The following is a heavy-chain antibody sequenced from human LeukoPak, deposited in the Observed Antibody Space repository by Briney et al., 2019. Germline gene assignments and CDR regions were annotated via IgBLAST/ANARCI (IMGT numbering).Heavy chain of an antibody. CDR2: TIPIFGTA. CDR1: GGTFSSYA. V-gene: IGHV1-69*05. CDR3: ASCSSSSPGAFDI. D-gene: IGHD6-13*01. J-gene: IGHJ3*02. Sequence: ASVKVSCKASGGTFSSYAISWVRQAPGQGLEWMGGTIPIFGTANYAQKFQGRVTITTDESTSTAYMELSSLRSEDTAVYYCASCSSSSPGAFDIWGQGTMVTVSS.